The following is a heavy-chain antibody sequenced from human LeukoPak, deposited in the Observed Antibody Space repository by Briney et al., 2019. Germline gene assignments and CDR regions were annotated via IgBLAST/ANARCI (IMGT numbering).Heavy chain of an antibody. D-gene: IGHD6-6*01. CDR1: GYTFTYYW. CDR3: ARLVGSSIAAPFDY. CDR2: IYPGDSDI. Sequence: GESLKISCKGSGYTFTYYWIGWVRQMPGKGLEWMGIIYPGDSDIRYSPSFQGQVTISADKSISTAYLQWRSLKASDTAMYYCARLVGSSIAAPFDYWGQGTLVTVSS. J-gene: IGHJ4*02. V-gene: IGHV5-51*01.